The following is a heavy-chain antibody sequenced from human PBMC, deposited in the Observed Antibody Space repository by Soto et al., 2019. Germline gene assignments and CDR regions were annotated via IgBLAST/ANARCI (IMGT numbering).Heavy chain of an antibody. CDR2: ISWNSGSI. Sequence: EVQLVESGGGLVQPGRSLRLSCAASGFTFDDYAMHWVRQAPGKGLEWVSGISWNSGSIGYADSVKGRFTISRDNAKNSLYLQMNSLRAEDTALYYCAKASCSSTSCYVAFDYWGQGTLVTVSS. CDR3: AKASCSSTSCYVAFDY. V-gene: IGHV3-9*01. D-gene: IGHD2-2*01. CDR1: GFTFDDYA. J-gene: IGHJ4*02.